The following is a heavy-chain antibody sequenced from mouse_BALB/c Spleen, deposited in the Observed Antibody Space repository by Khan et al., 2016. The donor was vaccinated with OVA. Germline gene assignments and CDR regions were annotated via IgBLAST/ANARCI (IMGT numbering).Heavy chain of an antibody. V-gene: IGHV1-76*01. CDR2: IYPGTNST. J-gene: IGHJ3*01. D-gene: IGHD2-3*01. CDR1: GYIFTSYW. CDR3: ARDGPDGAWFVY. Sequence: QVQLKQSGTELVRPGASVKLSCKTPGYIFTSYWIHWVKQRSGQGLEWIARIYPGTNSTYYNEKFKGKATLTADKSSSTAYMQLSTLKSEDSAVYFCARDGPDGAWFVYWGQGTLVTVSA.